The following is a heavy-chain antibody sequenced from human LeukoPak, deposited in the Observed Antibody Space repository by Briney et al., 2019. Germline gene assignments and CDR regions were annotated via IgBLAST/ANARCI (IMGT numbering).Heavy chain of an antibody. D-gene: IGHD6-19*01. J-gene: IGHJ6*03. CDR1: GFTFSSYA. V-gene: IGHV3-30*04. CDR3: ARDLGSAWYYYHYYMDV. CDR2: ISYDGSNK. Sequence: PGGSLRLSCAASGFTFSSYAMHWVRRAPGRGLEWVAVISYDGSNKYYADSLKGQFTISRDNSKNTLYLQMNSLRAEDTAVYYCARDLGSAWYYYHYYMDVWGKGTMVTVSS.